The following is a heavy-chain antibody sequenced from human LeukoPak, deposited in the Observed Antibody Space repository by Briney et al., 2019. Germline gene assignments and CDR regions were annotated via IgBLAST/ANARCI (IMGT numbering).Heavy chain of an antibody. CDR2: ISGSGGST. J-gene: IGHJ6*02. V-gene: IGHV3-23*01. CDR3: AKWYSSSWDYYYYGMDV. D-gene: IGHD6-13*01. Sequence: ETLSLTCAVSGGSISSGGYSWSWVRQAPGKGLEWVSAISGSGGSTYYADSVKGRFTISRDNSKNTLYLQMNSLRAEDTAVYYCAKWYSSSWDYYYYGMDVWGQGTTVTVSS. CDR1: GGSISSGGYS.